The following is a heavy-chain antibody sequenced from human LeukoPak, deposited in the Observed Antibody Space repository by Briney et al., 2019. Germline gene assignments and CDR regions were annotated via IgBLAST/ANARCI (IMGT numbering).Heavy chain of an antibody. D-gene: IGHD6-6*01. CDR3: ARYIAGRRYFDY. CDR1: GYTFTSYG. V-gene: IGHV1-18*01. J-gene: IGHJ4*02. Sequence: ASVKVSCKASGYTFTSYGISWVRQAPGQGLEWMGWINTYNGNTNYAQKLQGRVTMTTDTSTSTAYMELRSLRSDDTAVYSCARYIAGRRYFDYWGQGTLVTVSS. CDR2: INTYNGNT.